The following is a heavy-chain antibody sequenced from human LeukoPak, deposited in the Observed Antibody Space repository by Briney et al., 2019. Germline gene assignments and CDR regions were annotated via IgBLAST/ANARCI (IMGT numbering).Heavy chain of an antibody. J-gene: IGHJ4*02. V-gene: IGHV4-59*08. CDR2: IYYSGST. Sequence: SETLSLTCTVSGGSISSYYWSWIRQPPGKGLEWIGFIYYSGSTNYNPSLKSRVTISVDTSKNQFSLKLSSVTAADTAVYYCARQIVVVPAAMPPLFDYWGQGTLVTVSS. D-gene: IGHD2-2*01. CDR3: ARQIVVVPAAMPPLFDY. CDR1: GGSISSYY.